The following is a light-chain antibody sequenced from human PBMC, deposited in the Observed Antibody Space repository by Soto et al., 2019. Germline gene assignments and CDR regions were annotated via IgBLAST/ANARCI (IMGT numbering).Light chain of an antibody. CDR1: QSVSTW. J-gene: IGKJ1*01. CDR2: KAS. V-gene: IGKV1-5*03. Sequence: DIQMSQSPSTLSASVGDSVTITCRASQSVSTWLAWYQQKPGKAPKLLIYKASNLESGVPSRFTGSGSGTEFTLTISSLQPDDFATYYCQQYNSWTFGQGTKVDI. CDR3: QQYNSWT.